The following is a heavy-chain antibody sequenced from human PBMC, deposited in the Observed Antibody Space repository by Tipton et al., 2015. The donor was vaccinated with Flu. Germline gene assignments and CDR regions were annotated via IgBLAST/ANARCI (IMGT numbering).Heavy chain of an antibody. J-gene: IGHJ2*01. D-gene: IGHD6-13*01. CDR3: ARMSGSWYEGYFVL. CDR1: GFTFSSYD. V-gene: IGHV3-13*01. Sequence: SLRLSCAASGFTFSSYDMHWVRQATGKGLEWVSAIGTAGDTYYPGSVKGRFTISRENAKNSLYLQMNSLRAGDTAVYYCARMSGSWYEGYFVLWGRGALVAVSS. CDR2: IGTAGDT.